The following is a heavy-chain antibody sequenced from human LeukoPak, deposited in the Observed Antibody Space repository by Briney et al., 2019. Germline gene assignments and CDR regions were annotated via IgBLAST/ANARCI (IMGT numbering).Heavy chain of an antibody. CDR3: ARYCSGGSCFDY. CDR1: GFTFSIYW. CDR2: IKEDGSEK. D-gene: IGHD2-15*01. V-gene: IGHV3-7*04. Sequence: GGSLRLSCAASGFTFSIYWMSWVRQAPGKGLEWVANIKEDGSEKYYVDSVKGRFTISRDNAKNSLYLQMNSLRAEDTAVYYCARYCSGGSCFDYWGQGTLVSVSS. J-gene: IGHJ4*02.